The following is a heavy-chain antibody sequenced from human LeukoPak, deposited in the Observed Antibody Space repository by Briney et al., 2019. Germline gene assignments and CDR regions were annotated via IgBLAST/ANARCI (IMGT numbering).Heavy chain of an antibody. V-gene: IGHV4-39*07. CDR1: GGSIRSSYYF. Sequence: PSETLSLTCTVSGGSIRSSYYFWSWIRQPPGKGLEWIGEINHSGSTNYNPSLKSRVTISVDTSKNQFSLKLSSVTAADTAVYSCARGLTTVTTFNWFDPWGQGTLVAVSS. CDR2: INHSGST. D-gene: IGHD4-17*01. J-gene: IGHJ5*02. CDR3: ARGLTTVTTFNWFDP.